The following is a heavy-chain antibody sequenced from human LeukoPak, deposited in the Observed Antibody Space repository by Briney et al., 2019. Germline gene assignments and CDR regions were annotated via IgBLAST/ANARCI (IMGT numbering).Heavy chain of an antibody. D-gene: IGHD3-22*01. J-gene: IGHJ4*02. Sequence: GGSLRLSCAASGFTFSSYCMNWVRQAPGKGLEWVSSISSSSSYIYYADSVKGRFTISRDNAKNSLYLQTNSLRAEDTAVYYCARDRIGSYDSSGYYFDYWGQGTLVTVSS. V-gene: IGHV3-21*01. CDR3: ARDRIGSYDSSGYYFDY. CDR1: GFTFSSYC. CDR2: ISSSSSYI.